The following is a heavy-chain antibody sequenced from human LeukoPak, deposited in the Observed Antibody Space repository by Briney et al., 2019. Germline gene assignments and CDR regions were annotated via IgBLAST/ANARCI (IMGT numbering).Heavy chain of an antibody. J-gene: IGHJ4*02. D-gene: IGHD6-19*01. CDR1: GFTFSSYT. Sequence: GGSLRLSCAASGFTFSSYTMNWVRQAPGKGLEWVSSISSSSNYIYYADSMKGRFTISRDNAKNSLYLQMNSLRAEDTAVYYCAREAGAVAGTKLVYYFDYWGQGTLVTVSS. CDR3: AREAGAVAGTKLVYYFDY. CDR2: ISSSSNYI. V-gene: IGHV3-21*01.